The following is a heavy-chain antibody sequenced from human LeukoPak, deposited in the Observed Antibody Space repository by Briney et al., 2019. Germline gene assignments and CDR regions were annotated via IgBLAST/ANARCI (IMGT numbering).Heavy chain of an antibody. V-gene: IGHV4-59*01. D-gene: IGHD4-17*01. Sequence: SETLSLTCTVSGGSISSYYWSWIRQPPGKGLEWIGYIYYSGSTNYNPSLKSRVTISVDTSKNQFSLKLSSVTAADTAVYYCARGATVTRVGYFDYWGQGTLVTVSS. J-gene: IGHJ4*02. CDR3: ARGATVTRVGYFDY. CDR1: GGSISSYY. CDR2: IYYSGST.